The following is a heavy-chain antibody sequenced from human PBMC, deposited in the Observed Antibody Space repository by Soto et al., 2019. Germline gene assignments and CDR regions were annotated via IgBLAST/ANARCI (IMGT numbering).Heavy chain of an antibody. J-gene: IGHJ4*02. CDR3: ARRHNSGWYYFDF. CDR2: IYYSGST. V-gene: IGHV4-59*01. Sequence: SETLSLTCTVSGGSISGYYWSWIRQPPGKRLEWIGYIYYSGSTNYNPSLKSRVTISVDTSKNQFSLRLRSVTAADTAVYFCARRHNSGWYYFDFWGRGTLVTVSS. CDR1: GGSISGYY. D-gene: IGHD6-19*01.